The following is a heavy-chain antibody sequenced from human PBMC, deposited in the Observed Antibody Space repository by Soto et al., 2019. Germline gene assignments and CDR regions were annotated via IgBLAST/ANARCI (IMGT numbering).Heavy chain of an antibody. D-gene: IGHD1-26*01. Sequence: QVQLVQSGAEVKKPGSSVKVSCNASGGTFSSYNISWVRQAPGRGLEWMGRIIPILGIANYAQKIQGRVTITADKTTSTDYRELSSLRSDDTAVYYFARDLRVGAKDWYFDLWGRGTLVTVSS. CDR2: IIPILGIA. J-gene: IGHJ2*01. CDR3: ARDLRVGAKDWYFDL. V-gene: IGHV1-69*08. CDR1: GGTFSSYN.